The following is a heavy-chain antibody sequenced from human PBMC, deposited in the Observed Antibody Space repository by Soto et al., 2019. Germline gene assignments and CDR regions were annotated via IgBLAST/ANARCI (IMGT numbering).Heavy chain of an antibody. V-gene: IGHV3-53*04. D-gene: IGHD3-9*01. J-gene: IGHJ4*02. Sequence: PGGSLRLSCAASGFTVSSNYMSWVRQAPGKGLEWVSVIYSGGSTYYADSVKGRFTISRHNSKNTLYLQMNSLRAEDTAVYYCARWYYDILTGSVPFYYWGQGTLVTVSS. CDR3: ARWYYDILTGSVPFYY. CDR1: GFTVSSNY. CDR2: IYSGGST.